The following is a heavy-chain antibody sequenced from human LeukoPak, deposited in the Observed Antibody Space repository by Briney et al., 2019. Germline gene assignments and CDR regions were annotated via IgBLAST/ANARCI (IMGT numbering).Heavy chain of an antibody. CDR3: ARDPEPPSSSGPPYNWFDP. V-gene: IGHV1-69*01. Sequence: SVKVSCKASGGTFSSYAISWVRQAPGRGLEWMGGIIPIFGTANYAQKFQGRVTITADESTSTAYMELSSLRSEDTAVYYCARDPEPPSSSGPPYNWFDPWGQGTLVTVSS. D-gene: IGHD6-13*01. CDR2: IIPIFGTA. J-gene: IGHJ5*02. CDR1: GGTFSSYA.